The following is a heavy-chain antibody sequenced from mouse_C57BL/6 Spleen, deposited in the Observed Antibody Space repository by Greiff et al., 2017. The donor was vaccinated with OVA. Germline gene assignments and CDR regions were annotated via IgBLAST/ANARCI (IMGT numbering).Heavy chain of an antibody. CDR3: ARSGYGNSAWFAY. D-gene: IGHD2-1*01. CDR1: GYTFTSYW. Sequence: QVQLQQPGAELVRPGTSVKLSCKASGYTFTSYWMHWVKQRPGQGLEWIGVIDPSDSYTNYNQKFKGKATLTVDTSSSTAYMQLSSLTSEDSAVYYCARSGYGNSAWFAYWGQGTLVTVSA. J-gene: IGHJ3*01. CDR2: IDPSDSYT. V-gene: IGHV1-59*01.